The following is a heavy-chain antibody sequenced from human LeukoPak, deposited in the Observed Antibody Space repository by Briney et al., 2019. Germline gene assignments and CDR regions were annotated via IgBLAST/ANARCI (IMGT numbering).Heavy chain of an antibody. CDR1: GFTFSTYS. D-gene: IGHD6-13*01. Sequence: HTGGSLRLSCAASGFTFSTYSMNWVRQAPGKGLEWISYISSSSNTIYYADSVKGRFTISRDNAKNSLYLQMNSLRDEDTAVYYCAKDRDTTSSGTFDYWGQGTLVTVSS. CDR3: AKDRDTTSSGTFDY. CDR2: ISSSSNTI. J-gene: IGHJ4*02. V-gene: IGHV3-48*02.